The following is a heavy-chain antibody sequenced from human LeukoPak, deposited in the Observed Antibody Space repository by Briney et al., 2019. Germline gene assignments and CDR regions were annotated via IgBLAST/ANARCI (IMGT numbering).Heavy chain of an antibody. D-gene: IGHD1-1*01. CDR1: GFTFSDYA. CDR2: ISSNGGSI. J-gene: IGHJ6*03. CDR3: ARRNEERRLIRRHYYYYMDV. V-gene: IGHV3-64*01. Sequence: GGSLGLSCAASGFTFSDYAMHWVRQAPGKELEYVSAISSNGGSIHYANSVKGRFTISRDNSKNTLYLQMNSLRAKDTAVYYCARRNEERRLIRRHYYYYMDVWGKGTTVTISS.